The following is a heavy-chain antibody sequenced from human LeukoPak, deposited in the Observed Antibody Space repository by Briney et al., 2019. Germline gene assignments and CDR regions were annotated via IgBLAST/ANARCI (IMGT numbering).Heavy chain of an antibody. J-gene: IGHJ3*02. V-gene: IGHV1-2*02. D-gene: IGHD5-18*01. Sequence: GASVKVSCKASGYTFTGYYMHWVRQAPGQGLEWMGWINPNSGGTNYAQKFQGRVTMTRDTSISTAYMELSRLRSDDTAVYYCARVRSRLIQLWAHDAFDIWGQGTMVTVSS. CDR1: GYTFTGYY. CDR3: ARVRSRLIQLWAHDAFDI. CDR2: INPNSGGT.